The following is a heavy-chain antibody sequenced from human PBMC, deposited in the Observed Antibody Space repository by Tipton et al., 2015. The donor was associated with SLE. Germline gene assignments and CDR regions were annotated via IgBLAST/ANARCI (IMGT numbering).Heavy chain of an antibody. D-gene: IGHD6-13*01. CDR1: GFTFSSYA. CDR3: ARDIAAASYGY. J-gene: IGHJ4*02. Sequence: SLRLSCAASGFTFSSYAMSWVRQAPGKGLEWVSAISGSGGSTYYADSVKGRFTISRDNSKNTLYLQMNSLRAEDTAVYYCARDIAAASYGYWGQGTLVTVSS. CDR2: ISGSGGST. V-gene: IGHV3-23*01.